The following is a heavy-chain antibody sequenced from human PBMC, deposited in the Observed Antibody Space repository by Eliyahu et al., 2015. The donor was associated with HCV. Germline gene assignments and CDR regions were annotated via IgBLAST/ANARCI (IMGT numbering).Heavy chain of an antibody. J-gene: IGHJ4*02. CDR1: GFTVSNNY. V-gene: IGHV3-66*01. CDR2: IYSGNNI. CDR3: ARDSGSGLGDCFDY. Sequence: EVQLVESGGALVQPGGSLRLSCVASGFTVSNNYMSWVRQAPGKGLEWVSVIYSGNNIKYADSVKGRFTISRDNSKNTLYLQMNSLRAEDTAVYYCARDSGSGLGDCFDYWGQGTLVTVSS. D-gene: IGHD3-10*01.